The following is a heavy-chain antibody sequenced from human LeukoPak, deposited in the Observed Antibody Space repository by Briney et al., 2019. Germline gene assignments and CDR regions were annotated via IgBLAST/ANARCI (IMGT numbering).Heavy chain of an antibody. CDR3: ARASTSGRAFDY. D-gene: IGHD2-2*01. CDR2: IQTSGSA. V-gene: IGHV4-4*07. Sequence: SETLSLTCTVSGGSLSGYYWSWIRQPAGKVLEWIGRIQTSGSANYNPSLKSRLTMSVDTPKNQFSLNLNSVTAADTAVYYCARASTSGRAFDYWGQGTLVTVSS. J-gene: IGHJ4*02. CDR1: GGSLSGYY.